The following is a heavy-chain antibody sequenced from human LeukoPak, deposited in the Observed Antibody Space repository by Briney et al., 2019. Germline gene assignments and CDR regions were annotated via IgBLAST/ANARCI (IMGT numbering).Heavy chain of an antibody. CDR2: IYYSGST. CDR3: ARMYSSSSYFEY. CDR1: FTSINDYY. Sequence: SYTLSLTCTFSFTSINDYYWNLLRQPPGKGLEWFEYIYYSGSTKYNPSLKSRVTISVDTSKNHSSLKLTSVTAADTAVYHCARMYSSSSYFEYWGQGTLVTVSS. J-gene: IGHJ4*02. V-gene: IGHV4-59*08. D-gene: IGHD6-6*01.